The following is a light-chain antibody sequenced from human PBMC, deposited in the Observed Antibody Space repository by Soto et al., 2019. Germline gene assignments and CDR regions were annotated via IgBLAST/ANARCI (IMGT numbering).Light chain of an antibody. J-gene: IGKJ4*01. V-gene: IGKV1D-16*01. CDR3: QQYNVYPLT. Sequence: DVQMTQSPSALSASVGDRVTITCRASQDINSWLAWYQQKPGQAPKSLIYAPSSLQTGVPSRFSGSESGTDFTLTSSSLQPEDSATYYCQQYNVYPLTFGGGTKVDIK. CDR2: APS. CDR1: QDINSW.